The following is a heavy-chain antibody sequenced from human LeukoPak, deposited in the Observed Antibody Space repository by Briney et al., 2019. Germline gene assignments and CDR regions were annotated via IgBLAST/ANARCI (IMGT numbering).Heavy chain of an antibody. CDR2: IYYSGST. D-gene: IGHD1-26*01. Sequence: TSETLSLTCTVSGGSISSYYWSWIRQPPGKGLEWIGYIYYSGSTNYNPSLKSRVTISVDTSKNQFSLKMSSVTAADTAVYYCARAMVVGATWVHDSWGQGTLVTVSS. CDR1: GGSISSYY. CDR3: ARAMVVGATWVHDS. V-gene: IGHV4-59*12. J-gene: IGHJ4*02.